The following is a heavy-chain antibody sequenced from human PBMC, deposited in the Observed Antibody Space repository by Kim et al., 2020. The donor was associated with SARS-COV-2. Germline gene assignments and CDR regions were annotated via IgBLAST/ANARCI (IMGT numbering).Heavy chain of an antibody. V-gene: IGHV4-31*03. CDR1: GGSISSGGYY. CDR2: IYYGGST. J-gene: IGHJ3*02. CDR3: ARWAAPGPMVRGDHDAFDI. Sequence: SETLSLTCTVSGGSISSGGYYWSWIRQHPGKSLEWIGYIYYGGSTYYNPSLKSRVTISVDTSKNQFSLKLSSVTAADTAVYYCARWAAPGPMVRGDHDAFDIWGQGTMVTVSS. D-gene: IGHD3-10*01.